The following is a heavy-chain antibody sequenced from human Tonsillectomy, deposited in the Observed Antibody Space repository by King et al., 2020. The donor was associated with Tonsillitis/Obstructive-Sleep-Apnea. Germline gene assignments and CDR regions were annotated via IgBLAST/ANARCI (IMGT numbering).Heavy chain of an antibody. J-gene: IGHJ2*01. V-gene: IGHV4-4*02. CDR3: ARVRRRLVRTGWYFDL. CDR1: GGSLSSRNL. CDR2: IYYSGST. D-gene: IGHD2-2*01. Sequence: VQLQESGPGLVKPSGNLSLTCAVSGGSLSSRNLLGWGRQPPRKGVAWIWEIYYSGSTNYNQALKSRVTISVDKSKNQFSLKLSSVTAADTAVYYCARVRRRLVRTGWYFDLWGRGTLVTVSS.